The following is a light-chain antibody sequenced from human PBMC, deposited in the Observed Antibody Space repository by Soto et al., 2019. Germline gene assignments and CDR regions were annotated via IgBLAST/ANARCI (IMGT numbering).Light chain of an antibody. J-gene: IGLJ1*01. CDR1: SSDIGHYDY. CDR3: SSYTSRRTQV. Sequence: QSALTQPASVSGSPGQSITISCTGTSSDIGHYDYVSWYQQHPGKAPELMIYEVSNRPSGVSNRFSGSKSGNTASLTISGLQAEDEADYYCSSYTSRRTQVFGTGTKVTVL. CDR2: EVS. V-gene: IGLV2-14*01.